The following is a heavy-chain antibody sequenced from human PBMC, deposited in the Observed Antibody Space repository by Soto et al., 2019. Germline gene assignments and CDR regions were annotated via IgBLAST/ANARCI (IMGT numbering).Heavy chain of an antibody. CDR2: IYYSGNT. Sequence: LSLTCSVSGGSISSGYYYWSWIRQPPGKGLEWIGNIYYSGNTYYNPSLKSRLIISIDTXXXXXXLXVXSXXXADTAVYYCSSSLLYGMDVWGQGTTVTVSS. J-gene: IGHJ6*02. CDR1: GGSISSGYYY. V-gene: IGHV4-30-4*01. D-gene: IGHD2-21*01. CDR3: SSSLLYGMDV.